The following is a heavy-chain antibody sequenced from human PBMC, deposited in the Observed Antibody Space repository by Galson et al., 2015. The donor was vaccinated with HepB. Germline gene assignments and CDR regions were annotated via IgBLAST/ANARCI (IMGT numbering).Heavy chain of an antibody. CDR1: GYTLTELS. CDR2: FDPEDGET. Sequence: SVKVSCKVSGYTLTELSMHWVRQAPGKGLEWMGGFDPEDGETIYAQKFQGRVTMTEDTSTDTAYMELSSLRSEDTAVYYCATDWGITMVRGEMDVWGQGTTVTVSS. CDR3: ATDWGITMVRGEMDV. J-gene: IGHJ6*02. D-gene: IGHD3-10*01. V-gene: IGHV1-24*01.